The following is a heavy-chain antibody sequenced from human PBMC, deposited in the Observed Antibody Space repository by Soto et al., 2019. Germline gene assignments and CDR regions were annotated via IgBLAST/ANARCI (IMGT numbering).Heavy chain of an antibody. CDR3: ARGVGWLQPMDV. D-gene: IGHD5-12*01. Sequence: SVKVSCKASGGTFSSYAISWVRQAPGQRLEWKGGIIPIFGTANYAQKFQGRVTITADESTSTAYMELSSLRSEDTAVYYCARGVGWLQPMDVWGQGTTVTVSS. CDR1: GGTFSSYA. J-gene: IGHJ6*02. CDR2: IIPIFGTA. V-gene: IGHV1-69*13.